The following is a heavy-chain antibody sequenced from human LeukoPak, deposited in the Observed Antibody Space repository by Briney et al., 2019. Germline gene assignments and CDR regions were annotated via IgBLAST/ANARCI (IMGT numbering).Heavy chain of an antibody. CDR2: IAHHGNNK. V-gene: IGHV3-30*02. CDR1: GFTFSSSA. Sequence: GGSLRLSCGASGFTFSSSAMHWVRQGPGKGLEWVAYIAHHGNNKYYADSVKGRFTISRDNSKNSLYLQMNSLRAEDTAVYYCARDTDGNLDHWGQGTLVTVSS. J-gene: IGHJ4*02. D-gene: IGHD2-8*01. CDR3: ARDTDGNLDH.